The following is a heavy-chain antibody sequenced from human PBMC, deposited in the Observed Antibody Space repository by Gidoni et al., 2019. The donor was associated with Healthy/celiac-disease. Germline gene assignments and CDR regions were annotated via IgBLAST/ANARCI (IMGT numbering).Heavy chain of an antibody. V-gene: IGHV1-8*01. CDR3: ARATTAAYCSGGSCYLLGDWFDP. J-gene: IGHJ5*02. CDR1: GYTFTSYA. Sequence: QVQLVQSGAEVKKPGASVKVSCKASGYTFTSYAINWVRPATGQGLEWMGWMNPNSGNTGYAQKFQGRVTMTRNTSISTAYMELSSLRSEDTAVYYCARATTAAYCSGGSCYLLGDWFDPWGQGTLVTVSS. D-gene: IGHD2-15*01. CDR2: MNPNSGNT.